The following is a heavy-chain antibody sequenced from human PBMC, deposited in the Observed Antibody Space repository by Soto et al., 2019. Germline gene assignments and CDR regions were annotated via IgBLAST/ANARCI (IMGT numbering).Heavy chain of an antibody. CDR3: AKDVGTYGGDPFFDY. Sequence: GGSMILSCAASGFTFSSYGMHWVRQAPGKGLEWVAVISYDGSNKYYADSVKGRFTISRDNSKNTLYLQMNSLRAEDTAVYYCAKDVGTYGGDPFFDYWGQGTLVTVSS. J-gene: IGHJ4*02. D-gene: IGHD2-21*02. V-gene: IGHV3-30*18. CDR1: GFTFSSYG. CDR2: ISYDGSNK.